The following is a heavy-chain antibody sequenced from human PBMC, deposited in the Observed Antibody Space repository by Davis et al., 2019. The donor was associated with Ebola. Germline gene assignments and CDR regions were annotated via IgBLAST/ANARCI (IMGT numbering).Heavy chain of an antibody. Sequence: GGSLRLSCTASGFIFRNYVMSWVRQAPGKGLEWVSTFGTVGDTYYADSVKGRFAMSRDNSRDTLYLQMNSLRVEDSAIYYCVKDSSNIWFDIWGQGTLVTVSS. V-gene: IGHV3-23*01. D-gene: IGHD2/OR15-2a*01. CDR1: GFIFRNYV. CDR2: FGTVGDT. CDR3: VKDSSNIWFDI. J-gene: IGHJ3*02.